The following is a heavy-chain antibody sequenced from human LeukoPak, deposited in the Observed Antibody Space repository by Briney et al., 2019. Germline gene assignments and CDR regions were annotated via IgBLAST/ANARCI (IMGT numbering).Heavy chain of an antibody. D-gene: IGHD1-26*01. CDR1: GFTFSSYA. Sequence: GGSLRLSCAASGFTFSSYAMSWVRQAPGKGLEWVSAFSGSGDSTYYADSVKGRFTISRDNSKNTLYLQMNSLRAEDTAVYYCAKTRGSYRNNFYYYGMDVWGQGTTVTVSS. CDR2: FSGSGDST. CDR3: AKTRGSYRNNFYYYGMDV. J-gene: IGHJ6*02. V-gene: IGHV3-23*01.